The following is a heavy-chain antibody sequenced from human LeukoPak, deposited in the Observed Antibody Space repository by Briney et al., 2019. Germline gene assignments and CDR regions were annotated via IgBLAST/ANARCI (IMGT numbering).Heavy chain of an antibody. J-gene: IGHJ4*02. V-gene: IGHV1-18*01. CDR3: ARARGLYDILTGIDY. CDR2: ISAYNGNT. D-gene: IGHD3-9*01. Sequence: ASVKVSCKASGYTFTSYGISWVRQAPGQGLEWMGWISAYNGNTNYAQRLQGRVTMTTDTSTSTAYMELRSLRSDDTAVYYCARARGLYDILTGIDYWGQGTLVTVSS. CDR1: GYTFTSYG.